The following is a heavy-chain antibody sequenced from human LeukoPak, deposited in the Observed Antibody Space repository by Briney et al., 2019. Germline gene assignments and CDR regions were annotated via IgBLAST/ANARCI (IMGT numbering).Heavy chain of an antibody. V-gene: IGHV4-4*02. CDR2: IYHSGST. CDR1: GGSISSRNW. CDR3: ASRAGAGPFDY. Sequence: PSETLSLTCAVSGGSISSRNWWSWVRQPPGKGLEWIGKIYHSGSTNYNPSLKSRVNISVDKSKNQFSLKLSSVTAAHTAVYYCASRAGAGPFDYWGQGTLVTVSS. J-gene: IGHJ4*02. D-gene: IGHD6-19*01.